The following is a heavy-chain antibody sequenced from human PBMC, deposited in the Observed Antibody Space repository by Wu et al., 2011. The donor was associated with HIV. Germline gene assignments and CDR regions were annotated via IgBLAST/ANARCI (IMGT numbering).Heavy chain of an antibody. CDR3: ARASSSNDAFDI. CDR1: GYTFTGYY. CDR2: IYPNTGGT. J-gene: IGHJ3*02. V-gene: IGHV1-2*02. Sequence: QVQLVQSGAEVKKPGASVKVSCKAFGYTFTGYYIHWVRQAPGQGLEWMGWIYPNTGGTNYAQKFQGSVTMTRDTSINTAYMELSGLRSDDTAVYYCARASSSNDAFDIWGQGTMVTVS. D-gene: IGHD6-13*01.